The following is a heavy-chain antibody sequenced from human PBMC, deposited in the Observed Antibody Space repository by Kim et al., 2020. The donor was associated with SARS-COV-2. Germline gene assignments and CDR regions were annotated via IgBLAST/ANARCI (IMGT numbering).Heavy chain of an antibody. CDR1: GGTFSSYA. D-gene: IGHD2-2*02. J-gene: IGHJ6*02. CDR3: ARSLRDIVVVPAATPYGMDV. Sequence: SVKVSCKASGGTFSSYAISWVRQAPGQGLEWMGGIIPIFGTANYAQKFQGRVTITADESTSTAYMELSSLRSEDTAVYYCARSLRDIVVVPAATPYGMDVWGQGTTVTVSS. V-gene: IGHV1-69*13. CDR2: IIPIFGTA.